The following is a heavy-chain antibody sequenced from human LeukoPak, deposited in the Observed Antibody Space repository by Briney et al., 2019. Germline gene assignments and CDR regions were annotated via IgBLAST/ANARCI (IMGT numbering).Heavy chain of an antibody. CDR2: INSDGSST. CDR3: AREGYDFWSGYDYYYGMDV. CDR1: GFTFSSYW. Sequence: GGSLRLSCAASGFTFSSYWMHWVRQAPGKGLVWVSRINSDGSSTSYADSVKGRFTISRDNAKNTLYLQMNSLRAEDTAVYYCAREGYDFWSGYDYYYGMDVWGQGTTVTVSS. J-gene: IGHJ6*02. D-gene: IGHD3-3*01. V-gene: IGHV3-74*01.